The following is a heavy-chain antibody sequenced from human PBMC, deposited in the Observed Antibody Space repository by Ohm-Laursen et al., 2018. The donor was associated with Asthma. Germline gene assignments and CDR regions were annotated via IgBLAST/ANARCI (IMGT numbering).Heavy chain of an antibody. Sequence: SLRLSCAASGLTFSSYDMHWVRQAPGKGLEWVAVISKDGSNKYYAESVKGRFTISRDNSMNTLYVQMNSLRAEDTAVYYCARDHYYSSGTYFDYWGQGTLVTVSS. V-gene: IGHV3-30*19. J-gene: IGHJ4*02. CDR2: ISKDGSNK. CDR3: ARDHYYSSGTYFDY. D-gene: IGHD3-10*01. CDR1: GLTFSSYD.